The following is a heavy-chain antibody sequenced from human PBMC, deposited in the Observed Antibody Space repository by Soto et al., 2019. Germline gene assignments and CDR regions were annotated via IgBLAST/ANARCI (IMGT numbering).Heavy chain of an antibody. Sequence: SETLSRTCIVSCSAISNYFWSCIRQPPGKGPEWVVYINYNGNTNYNPSLKNRATMSIDTSKREFSLKLRSVTATDKAVYFCARVGDGIEVPGRIQYFADWGQGTMVTVSS. D-gene: IGHD3-10*01. CDR1: CSAISNYF. CDR2: INYNGNT. J-gene: IGHJ4*02. V-gene: IGHV4-59*01. CDR3: ARVGDGIEVPGRIQYFAD.